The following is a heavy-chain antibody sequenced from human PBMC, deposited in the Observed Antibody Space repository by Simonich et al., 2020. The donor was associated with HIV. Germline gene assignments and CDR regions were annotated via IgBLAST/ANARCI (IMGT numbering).Heavy chain of an antibody. D-gene: IGHD6-13*01. CDR1: GYTFTSYY. CDR2: INPSGGST. CDR3: AREGSSWYYFDY. J-gene: IGHJ4*02. V-gene: IGHV1-46*01. Sequence: QVQLVQSGAEVKKPGASVKVSCKASGYTFTSYYMHWLRQAPGQGLEWVGMINPSGGSTNDAQKFQDRVTMTRDTSTSTVYMELSSLRSEDTAVYYCAREGSSWYYFDYWGQGTLVTVSS.